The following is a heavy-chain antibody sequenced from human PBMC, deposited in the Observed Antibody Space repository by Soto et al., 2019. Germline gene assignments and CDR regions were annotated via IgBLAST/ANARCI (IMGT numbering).Heavy chain of an antibody. Sequence: TGGSLRLSCAASGFTFSSYAMHWVRQAPGKGLEWVAVISYDGSNKYYADSVKGRFTISRDNSKNTLYLQMNRLRAEDTAVYYCARDSQLRNWGQGTLVTVSS. CDR1: GFTFSSYA. CDR2: ISYDGSNK. J-gene: IGHJ4*02. V-gene: IGHV3-30-3*01. CDR3: ARDSQLRN. D-gene: IGHD2-2*01.